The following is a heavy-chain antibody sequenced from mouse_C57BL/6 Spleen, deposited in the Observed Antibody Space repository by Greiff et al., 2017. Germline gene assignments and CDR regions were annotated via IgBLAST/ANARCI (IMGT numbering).Heavy chain of an antibody. CDR3: ARWTTVVAKDAMDY. J-gene: IGHJ4*01. Sequence: QVQLQQPGAELVMPGASVKLSCKASGYTFTSYWMHWVKQRPGQGLEWIGEIDPSDSYTNYNQKFKGKSTLTVDKSSSTAYMQLSSLTSEDSAVYYCARWTTVVAKDAMDYWGQGTSVTVSS. CDR1: GYTFTSYW. CDR2: IDPSDSYT. V-gene: IGHV1-69*01. D-gene: IGHD1-1*01.